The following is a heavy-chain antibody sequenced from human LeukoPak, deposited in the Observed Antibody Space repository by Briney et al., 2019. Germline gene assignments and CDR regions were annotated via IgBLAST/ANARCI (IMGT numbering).Heavy chain of an antibody. V-gene: IGHV4-59*01. Sequence: KPSETLSLTCTVSGGSISSYYWSWIRQPPGKGLGWIGCIYYSGYTNYKSSLKSRVTISVDTSKNQFSLKLSSVTAADTAVYYCARTTMVRGTYYMDVRGKGTTVTVSS. CDR1: GGSISSYY. CDR2: IYYSGYT. CDR3: ARTTMVRGTYYMDV. J-gene: IGHJ6*03. D-gene: IGHD3-10*01.